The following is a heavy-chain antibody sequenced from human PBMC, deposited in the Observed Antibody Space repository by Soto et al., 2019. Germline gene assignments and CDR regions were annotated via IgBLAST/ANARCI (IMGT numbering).Heavy chain of an antibody. CDR3: ARGQSSSWNWDYYYGMDV. CDR1: DGSSSGYY. D-gene: IGHD6-13*01. Sequence: LSDTCGVDDGSSSGYYWSCIIKTPGKGLEWIGEINHSGSTNYNPSLKSRVTISVDTSKNQFSLKLSSVTAADTAVYYCARGQSSSWNWDYYYGMDVWGQGTTVTVSS. CDR2: INHSGST. J-gene: IGHJ6*02. V-gene: IGHV4-34*01.